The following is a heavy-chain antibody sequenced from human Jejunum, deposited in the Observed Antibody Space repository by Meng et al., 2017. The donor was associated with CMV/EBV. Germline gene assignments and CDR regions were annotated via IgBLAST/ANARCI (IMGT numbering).Heavy chain of an antibody. D-gene: IGHD1-1*01. CDR2: ISSTRSTT. Sequence: AASGFTFSSHSMNWVRQAPGKRLEWVSYISSTRSTTHYADSMKGRFTISRDNAKNSLYLQMNSLRGEDTAVYYCARNPPGKGFIDYWGQGTLVTVSS. CDR3: ARNPPGKGFIDY. CDR1: GFTFSSHS. J-gene: IGHJ4*02. V-gene: IGHV3-48*04.